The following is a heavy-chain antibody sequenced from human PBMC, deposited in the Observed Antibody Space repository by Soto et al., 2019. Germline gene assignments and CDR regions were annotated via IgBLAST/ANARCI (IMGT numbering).Heavy chain of an antibody. CDR3: ARQVWVVVVANWFDP. CDR2: IYYSGST. D-gene: IGHD2-15*01. Sequence: QLQLQESGPGLVKPSETLSLTCTVSGGSISSSSYYWGWIRQPPGKGLEWIGSIYYSGSTYYNPSLKSRVTISVDPSKNQFSLKLSSVTAADTAVYYCARQVWVVVVANWFDPWGQGTLVTVSS. CDR1: GGSISSSSYY. V-gene: IGHV4-39*01. J-gene: IGHJ5*02.